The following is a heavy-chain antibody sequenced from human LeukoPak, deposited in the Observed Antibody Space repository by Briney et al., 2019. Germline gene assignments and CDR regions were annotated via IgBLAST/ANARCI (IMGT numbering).Heavy chain of an antibody. V-gene: IGHV4-59*08. CDR1: GASISNYY. D-gene: IGHD1-1*01. Sequence: SETLSLTCTVSGASISNYYWSWIRQLPGKGLECIGYVSYSGRTNHNPSLKSRVTISADASKNQFSLKLTSVTAADTAVYYCARHERGAENLDYWGQGTLVTVSS. CDR2: VSYSGRT. J-gene: IGHJ4*02. CDR3: ARHERGAENLDY.